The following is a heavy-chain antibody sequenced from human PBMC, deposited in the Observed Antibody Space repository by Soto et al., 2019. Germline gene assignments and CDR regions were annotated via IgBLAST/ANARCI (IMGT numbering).Heavy chain of an antibody. CDR3: ARLDGVIAAAGTGSPFKYYYGMDV. CDR2: FYYSGSA. CDR1: GGSISSYY. Sequence: SETLSLTCTVSGGSISSYYWTWIRQPPGKGLEWIGYFYYSGSAKYNPSLKSRVTISVDTSKNQVSLKLTSVTAADMAVYYCARLDGVIAAAGTGSPFKYYYGMDVWGQGTTVT. V-gene: IGHV4-59*01. D-gene: IGHD6-13*01. J-gene: IGHJ6*02.